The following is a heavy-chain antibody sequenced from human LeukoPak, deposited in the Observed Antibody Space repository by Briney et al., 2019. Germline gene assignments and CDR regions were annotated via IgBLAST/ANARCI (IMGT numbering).Heavy chain of an antibody. Sequence: GGSLRLSCAASGFTVSSNYMSWVRQAPGKGLEWVSVIYSGGSTYYADSVKGRFTISRDNSKNTLYLQMNSLRAEDTAVYYCARVGPYCSSTSRYDYWGQGTLVTVSS. D-gene: IGHD2-2*01. V-gene: IGHV3-53*01. CDR2: IYSGGST. CDR1: GFTVSSNY. CDR3: ARVGPYCSSTSRYDY. J-gene: IGHJ4*02.